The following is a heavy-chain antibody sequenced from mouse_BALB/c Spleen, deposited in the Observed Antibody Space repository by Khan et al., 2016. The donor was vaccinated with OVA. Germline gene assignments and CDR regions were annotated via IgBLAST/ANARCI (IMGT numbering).Heavy chain of an antibody. V-gene: IGHV5-6-5*01. Sequence: EVELVESGGGLVKPGGSLKLSCTASGFTFSAFAMSWVRQTPEKRLDWVASISSGGTTYYPDILKGRFTISRDNARNILYLQMSSLRSEDTAMYYCAREGYGSNYAWFAYWGQGTLVTVSA. D-gene: IGHD1-1*01. CDR3: AREGYGSNYAWFAY. J-gene: IGHJ3*01. CDR1: GFTFSAFA. CDR2: ISSGGTT.